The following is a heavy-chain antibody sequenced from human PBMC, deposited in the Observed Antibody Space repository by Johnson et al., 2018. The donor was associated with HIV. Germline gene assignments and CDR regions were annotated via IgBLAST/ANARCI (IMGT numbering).Heavy chain of an antibody. V-gene: IGHV3-74*01. CDR2: INNDGSST. J-gene: IGHJ3*02. Sequence: VQLVESGGGVVQPGRSLRLSCAASGFTFSSYWMHWVRQVPGKGLVWVSRINNDGSSTSYADSVKGRFTISRDNAKKTLYLQMDSLRAEDTALYYCAKDISPLYSSSDAFDIWGQGTMVTVSS. CDR1: GFTFSSYW. D-gene: IGHD6-6*01. CDR3: AKDISPLYSSSDAFDI.